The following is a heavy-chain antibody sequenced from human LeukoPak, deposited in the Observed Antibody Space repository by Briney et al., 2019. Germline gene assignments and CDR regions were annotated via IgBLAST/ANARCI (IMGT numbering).Heavy chain of an antibody. Sequence: SETLSLTCAVYGGSFSGYYWSWIRQPPGKGLEWIGEINHSGSTNYNPSLNSRVTISVDTSKNKFSLKLSSVTAAATAVYYCASGGGGSVDYWGQGTLVSVSS. J-gene: IGHJ4*02. CDR1: GGSFSGYY. V-gene: IGHV4-34*01. CDR3: ASGGGGSVDY. CDR2: INHSGST. D-gene: IGHD2-15*01.